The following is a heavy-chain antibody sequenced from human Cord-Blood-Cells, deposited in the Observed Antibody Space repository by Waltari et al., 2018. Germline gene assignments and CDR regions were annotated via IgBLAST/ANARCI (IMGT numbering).Heavy chain of an antibody. D-gene: IGHD3-16*01. CDR2: ISSSSSYI. CDR3: ARDGGLQYYYYGMDV. J-gene: IGHJ6*02. Sequence: EVQLVESGGGLVKPGGSLRLSCAASGFTFSSYSMNWVRQAPGKGLEWVSSISSSSSYIYYADSVKGRFTISRDNAKNSLYLQMNSLRAEDTAVYYCARDGGLQYYYYGMDVWGQGTTVTVSS. V-gene: IGHV3-21*01. CDR1: GFTFSSYS.